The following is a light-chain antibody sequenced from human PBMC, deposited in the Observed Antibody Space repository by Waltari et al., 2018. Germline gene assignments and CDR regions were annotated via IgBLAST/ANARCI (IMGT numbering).Light chain of an antibody. J-gene: IGLJ1*01. CDR2: DVN. Sequence: QSALTQPASVSGSPGQSITISCAGTSSDVGAYNDVAWYQQHSGKAPKLIISDVNNRPVGGFNRFPGSKSGNTDSWIIAGRQADDEADYYCSSYTTTSTYVFGTGTTVSVL. V-gene: IGLV2-14*03. CDR3: SSYTTTSTYV. CDR1: SSDVGAYND.